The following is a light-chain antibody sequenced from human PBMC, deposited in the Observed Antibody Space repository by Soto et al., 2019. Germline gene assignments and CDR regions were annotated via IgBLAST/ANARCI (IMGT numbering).Light chain of an antibody. CDR3: QQRSNWIT. Sequence: EIVLTQSPATLSLSPGERATLSCRASQSVNSYLAWYQHKPGQRPRLLIYDASNRATGIPARFSGSGSGTDFTLTISSLEPEDFAVYYCQQRSNWITFGGGTKVEIK. J-gene: IGKJ4*01. CDR2: DAS. CDR1: QSVNSY. V-gene: IGKV3-11*01.